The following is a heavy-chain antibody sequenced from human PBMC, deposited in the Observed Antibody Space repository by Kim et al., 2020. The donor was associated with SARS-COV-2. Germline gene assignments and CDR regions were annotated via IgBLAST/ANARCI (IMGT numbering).Heavy chain of an antibody. CDR2: IKGGGGNT. CDR3: AKSQASYFNDALDV. J-gene: IGHJ3*01. D-gene: IGHD3-10*01. CDR1: GFTFSNYL. V-gene: IGHV3-23*01. Sequence: GGSLRLSCSASGFTFSNYLLNWVRQAPGKGLEWVSAIKGGGGNTFYADSVKGRFTISRDNPKNTLYLQMSSLRAEDTAIYYCAKSQASYFNDALDVWGRGTMVTVSS.